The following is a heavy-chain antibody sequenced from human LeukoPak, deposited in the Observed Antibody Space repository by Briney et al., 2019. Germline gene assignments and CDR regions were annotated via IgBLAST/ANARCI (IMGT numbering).Heavy chain of an antibody. CDR1: GYTFTSYY. CDR3: ARAGITMVRGNWFDP. D-gene: IGHD3-10*01. J-gene: IGHJ5*02. CDR2: INPSGGST. Sequence: AAVKVSCKASGYTFTSYYMHWVRQAPGQGLEWMGIINPSGGSTSYAQKFQGRVTMTRDTSTSTVYMELSSLRSEDTAVYYCARAGITMVRGNWFDPWGQGTLVTVSS. V-gene: IGHV1-46*01.